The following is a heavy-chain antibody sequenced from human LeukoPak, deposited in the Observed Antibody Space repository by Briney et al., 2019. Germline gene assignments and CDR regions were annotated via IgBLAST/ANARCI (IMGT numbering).Heavy chain of an antibody. V-gene: IGHV3-53*01. CDR1: GLNVSSNY. D-gene: IGHD3-10*01. CDR3: ARDGAAGDISYYNYYMDV. J-gene: IGHJ6*03. CDR2: IYSSGTT. Sequence: GVSERLSCAASGLNVSSNYMSWVRQAPGKGLEWVSVIYSSGTTYYADSVRGRFSISRDNFKNTVYLQMNSLRAEDTAVYYCARDGAAGDISYYNYYMDVWGKGTTVTVSS.